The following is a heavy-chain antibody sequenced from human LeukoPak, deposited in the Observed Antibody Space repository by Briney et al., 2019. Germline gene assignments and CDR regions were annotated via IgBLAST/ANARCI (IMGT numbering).Heavy chain of an antibody. V-gene: IGHV1-18*01. D-gene: IGHD3-10*01. CDR1: GYTFTTYG. CDR3: ARSPRGGPFDY. Sequence: GASVKVPCKASGYTFTTYGISWVRQAPGQGLEWMGWISANNGNTNYAQKLQGRVTMTTDTSTSTAYMELRGLRSDDTAVYYCARSPRGGPFDYWGQGTLVTVSS. J-gene: IGHJ4*02. CDR2: ISANNGNT.